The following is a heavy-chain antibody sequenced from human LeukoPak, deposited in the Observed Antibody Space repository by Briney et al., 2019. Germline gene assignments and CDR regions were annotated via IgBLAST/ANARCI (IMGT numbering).Heavy chain of an antibody. CDR1: GFTFSDYS. Sequence: GGSLRLSCDASGFTFSDYSMNWVRQAPGKGLEWVSYISSRSDTIKYADSVRGRFTISRDNAKNSLHLQMNTLRAEDTAVYYCARPLAGSGWYAAFGYWGQGTLVTVSS. CDR2: ISSRSDTI. CDR3: ARPLAGSGWYAAFGY. V-gene: IGHV3-48*01. J-gene: IGHJ4*02. D-gene: IGHD6-19*01.